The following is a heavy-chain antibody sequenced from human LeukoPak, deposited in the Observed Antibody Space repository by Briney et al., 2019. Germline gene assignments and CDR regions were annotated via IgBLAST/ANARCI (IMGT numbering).Heavy chain of an antibody. J-gene: IGHJ4*02. Sequence: ASETLSLTCTVSGGSITSYYGSWLRQPPGKGLEWIGYIYYTGSTNYNPSLKSRVTISVETSNNQFSLKLSSVTAADTAVYYCARLNEYCSGGSCYAYDFWGQGTLVTVSS. CDR2: IYYTGST. D-gene: IGHD2-15*01. CDR1: GGSITSYY. CDR3: ARLNEYCSGGSCYAYDF. V-gene: IGHV4-59*01.